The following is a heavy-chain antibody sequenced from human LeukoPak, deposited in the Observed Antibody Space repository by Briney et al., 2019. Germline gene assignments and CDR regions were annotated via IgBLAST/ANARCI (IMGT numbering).Heavy chain of an antibody. CDR1: GGSISTSNYY. V-gene: IGHV4-39*01. Sequence: PSETLSLTCTVSGGSISTSNYYWGWIRQPPGKGLEWIGNIFYSGSTYYNPSLKSRVTISVDTSKNQFSLKLSSVTAADTAVYYCARRGRKNWFDPWGQGTLVTVSS. CDR2: IFYSGST. CDR3: ARRGRKNWFDP. J-gene: IGHJ5*02. D-gene: IGHD3-10*01.